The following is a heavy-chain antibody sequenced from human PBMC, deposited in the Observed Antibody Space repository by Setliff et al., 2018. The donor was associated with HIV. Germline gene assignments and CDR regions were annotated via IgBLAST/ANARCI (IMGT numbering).Heavy chain of an antibody. V-gene: IGHV3-7*04. Sequence: GGSLRLSCAASGFTFSSSWMTWVRQAPGRGLEYVAGMDRDGSEKGYADSVKGRLSISRDNAKNSLYLQMSSLRTEDTAVYFCARDPAFGAFDIWGQGTMVTVSS. CDR1: GFTFSSSW. J-gene: IGHJ3*02. D-gene: IGHD3-10*01. CDR3: ARDPAFGAFDI. CDR2: MDRDGSEK.